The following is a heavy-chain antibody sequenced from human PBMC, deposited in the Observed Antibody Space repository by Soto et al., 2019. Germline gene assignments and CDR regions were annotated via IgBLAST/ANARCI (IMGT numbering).Heavy chain of an antibody. V-gene: IGHV4-59*01. CDR3: ARDGCASPGSPYLDY. CDR2: IYYLGST. Sequence: PSETLSLTCSVSGGSLSEYFWRWIRQSPGNGLEWIGSIYYLGSTEYNPSLKSRVMISVDTWNRQFSLRLTLVAVADTTVYYSARDGCASPGSPYLDYWGPGTQVTVSS. J-gene: IGHJ4*02. D-gene: IGHD3-10*01. CDR1: GGSLSEYF.